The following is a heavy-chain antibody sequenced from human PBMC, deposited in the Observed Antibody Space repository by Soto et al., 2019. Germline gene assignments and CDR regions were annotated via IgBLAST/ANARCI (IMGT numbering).Heavy chain of an antibody. Sequence: GESLKISCKGSGYSFTSYWITWVRQMPGKGLEWMGWIDPSDSYTSYSPSFQGHVTISANKSVSTAYLQWSTLKASDTAMYYCARHSGPYSSSSPIGYWGQGTLLTVSS. CDR3: ARHSGPYSSSSPIGY. CDR2: IDPSDSYT. D-gene: IGHD6-6*01. J-gene: IGHJ4*02. CDR1: GYSFTSYW. V-gene: IGHV5-10-1*01.